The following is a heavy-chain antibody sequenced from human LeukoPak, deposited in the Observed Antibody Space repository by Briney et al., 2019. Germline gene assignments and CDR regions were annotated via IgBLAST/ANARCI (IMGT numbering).Heavy chain of an antibody. V-gene: IGHV4-59*01. D-gene: IGHD6-19*01. Sequence: SETLTLTCTVSNGSISSYYWSWIRQPPGKGLEWIGYIYNSGSTNYNPSLKSRVTISVDTSKNQFSLKLSSVTAADTAVYYCARVGGVAGVSYWGQGTLVTVSS. CDR2: IYNSGST. CDR3: ARVGGVAGVSY. CDR1: NGSISSYY. J-gene: IGHJ4*02.